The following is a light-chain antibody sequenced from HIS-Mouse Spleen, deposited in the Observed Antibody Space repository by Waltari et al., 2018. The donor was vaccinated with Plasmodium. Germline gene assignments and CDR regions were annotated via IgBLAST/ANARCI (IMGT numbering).Light chain of an antibody. CDR2: EGS. CDR1: SSAVGSYTL. CDR3: CSYAGSVV. V-gene: IGLV2-23*01. J-gene: IGLJ2*01. Sequence: QSALTQPASVSGSPGQSITISCTGTSSAVGSYTLVSWYQQHPGKAPKLMIYEGSKRPSWVSNRFSGSKSGNTASLTISGLQAEDEADYYCCSYAGSVVFGGGTKLTVL.